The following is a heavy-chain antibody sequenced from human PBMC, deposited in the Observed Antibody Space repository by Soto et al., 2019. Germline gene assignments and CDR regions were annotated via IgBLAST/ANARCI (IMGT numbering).Heavy chain of an antibody. J-gene: IGHJ4*02. CDR2: IVVGSGNT. D-gene: IGHD2-15*01. Sequence: GASVKVSCKASGFTFTSSAMQWVRQARGQRLEWIGWIVVGSGNTNYAQKFQERVTITRDMSTSTAYMELSSLRSEDTAVYYCAAVNFFCSGGSCYPIFDYWGQGSLVTVSS. CDR1: GFTFTSSA. V-gene: IGHV1-58*02. CDR3: AAVNFFCSGGSCYPIFDY.